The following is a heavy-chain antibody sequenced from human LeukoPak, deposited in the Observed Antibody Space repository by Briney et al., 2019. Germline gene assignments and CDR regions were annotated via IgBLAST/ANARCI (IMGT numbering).Heavy chain of an antibody. CDR1: GFTFSSYA. J-gene: IGHJ4*02. V-gene: IGHV3-30-3*01. D-gene: IGHD4-11*01. CDR2: ISYDGSNK. CDR3: ARPRLGHFDY. Sequence: GRSLRLSCAASGFTFSSYAIHWVRQAPGKGLEWVAVISYDGSNKYYADSVKGRFTISRDNSKNTLYLQMNSLRAEDTAVYYCARPRLGHFDYWGQGTLVTVSS.